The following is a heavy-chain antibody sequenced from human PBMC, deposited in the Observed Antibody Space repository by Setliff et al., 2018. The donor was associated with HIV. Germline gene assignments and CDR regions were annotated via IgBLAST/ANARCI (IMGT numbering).Heavy chain of an antibody. CDR2: IYTSGST. V-gene: IGHV4-4*07. D-gene: IGHD3-10*01. CDR1: GGSISSYY. CDR3: AREDASGSARRFDP. J-gene: IGHJ5*02. Sequence: SSETLSLTCTVSGGSISSYYWSWIRQPAGKGLEWIGRIYTSGSTNYNPSLKSRVTMSVDTSKNQFSLKLSSVTAADTAVYYCAREDASGSARRFDPWGQGTLVTVSS.